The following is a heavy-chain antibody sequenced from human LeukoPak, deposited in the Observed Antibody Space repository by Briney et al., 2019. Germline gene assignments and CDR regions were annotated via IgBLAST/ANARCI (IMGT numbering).Heavy chain of an antibody. CDR3: ARSGGHYDFWSGYHPFEY. CDR1: GGSISSYY. J-gene: IGHJ4*02. Sequence: PSETLSLTCTVSGGSISSYYWSWIRQPAGKGLEWIGRIYTSGSTNYNPSLKSRVTMSVDTSKNQFSLKLSSMTAADTAVYYCARSGGHYDFWSGYHPFEYWGQGTLVTVSS. V-gene: IGHV4-4*07. D-gene: IGHD3-3*01. CDR2: IYTSGST.